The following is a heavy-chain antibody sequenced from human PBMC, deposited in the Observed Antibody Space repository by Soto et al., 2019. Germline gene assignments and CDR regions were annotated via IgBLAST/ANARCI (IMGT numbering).Heavy chain of an antibody. J-gene: IGHJ4*02. Sequence: GGSLRLSCAASGFTFSSYSMNWVRQAPGKGLEWVSSISSSSSYIYYADSVKGRFTISRGNAKNSLYLQMNSLRAEDTAVYYCAKRSELRGPLDYWGQGTLVTVSS. CDR2: ISSSSSYI. V-gene: IGHV3-21*04. CDR1: GFTFSSYS. D-gene: IGHD3-10*01. CDR3: AKRSELRGPLDY.